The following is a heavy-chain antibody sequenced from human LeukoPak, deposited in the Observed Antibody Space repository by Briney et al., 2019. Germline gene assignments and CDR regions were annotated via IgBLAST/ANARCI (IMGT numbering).Heavy chain of an antibody. D-gene: IGHD3-16*01. J-gene: IGHJ4*02. CDR1: GFTFSSYW. V-gene: IGHV3-74*01. CDR3: ARASFGGAIDY. Sequence: GGSLSLSCAASGFTFSSYWMHWVRQAPGKGLVWVSRINSDGSSTSYADSVKGRFTISRDNAKNTLYLQMNSLRAEDTAVYYCARASFGGAIDYWGQGTLVTVSS. CDR2: INSDGSST.